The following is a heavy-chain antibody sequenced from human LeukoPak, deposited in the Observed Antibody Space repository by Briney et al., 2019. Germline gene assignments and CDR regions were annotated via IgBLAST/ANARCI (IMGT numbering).Heavy chain of an antibody. V-gene: IGHV4-39*02. CDR2: IYYNGNS. D-gene: IGHD6-6*01. J-gene: IGHJ4*02. Sequence: SDTLSLTCTVSGGSITNPTYHWGWVRQPPGKGLEWIGSIYYNGNSYYNLDLKSRLTLSIDTSNNQFSLKLESVTAADTAVYYCTSEYSSSPAYWGQGTRVTVSS. CDR3: TSEYSSSPAY. CDR1: GGSITNPTYH.